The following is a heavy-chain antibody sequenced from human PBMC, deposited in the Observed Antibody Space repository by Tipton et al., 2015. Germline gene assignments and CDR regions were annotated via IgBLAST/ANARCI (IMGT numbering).Heavy chain of an antibody. CDR1: GGSINVGGYY. Sequence: TLSLTCTVSGGSINVGGYYWVWIRQPPGKGLECIGTIYYSGNPSYNPSLKSRVTISVDTSKNQFSLKLNSVTAADTAMYYCARMGDGYNSRGFDYWGQGTLVTVSS. V-gene: IGHV4-39*07. CDR3: ARMGDGYNSRGFDY. J-gene: IGHJ4*02. D-gene: IGHD5-24*01. CDR2: IYYSGNP.